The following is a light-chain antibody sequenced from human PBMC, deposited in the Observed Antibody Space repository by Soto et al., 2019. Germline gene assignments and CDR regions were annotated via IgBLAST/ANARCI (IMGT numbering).Light chain of an antibody. Sequence: EIVLTQSPGTLSLSPGEGATLSCRASQDVDNNFLAWHQQRPGQAPRLLIYASSRRATGIPDRFSGSGSGTDFTITISRVGPEDIAVYFCHQYYSSINFGGGTKVEVK. CDR2: ASS. CDR1: QDVDNNF. CDR3: HQYYSSIN. V-gene: IGKV3-20*01. J-gene: IGKJ4*01.